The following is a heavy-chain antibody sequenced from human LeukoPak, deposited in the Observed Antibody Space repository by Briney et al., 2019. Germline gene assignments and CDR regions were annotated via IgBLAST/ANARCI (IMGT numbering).Heavy chain of an antibody. CDR3: ARVYYYDSSGPFDY. J-gene: IGHJ4*02. Sequence: SETLSLTCTVSGGSISSSSYYWGWIRQPPGKGLEWIGNIYYSGSTYYNPSLKSRVTISVDTSKNQFSLKLSSVTAADTAVYYCARVYYYDSSGPFDYWGQGTLVTVSS. CDR1: GGSISSSSYY. D-gene: IGHD3-22*01. V-gene: IGHV4-39*07. CDR2: IYYSGST.